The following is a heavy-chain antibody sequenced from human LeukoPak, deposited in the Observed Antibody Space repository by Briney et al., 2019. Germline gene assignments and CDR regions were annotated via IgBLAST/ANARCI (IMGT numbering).Heavy chain of an antibody. J-gene: IGHJ5*02. CDR3: ARDLGGWFDP. Sequence: GGPLRLSCAASGFTFSINSMNWVRQAPGKGLEWVSSISSSSSYIYYADSVKGRFTISRDNAKNSLYLQMNSLRAEDTAVYYCARDLGGWFDPWGQGTLVTVSS. CDR2: ISSSSSYI. V-gene: IGHV3-21*01. CDR1: GFTFSINS.